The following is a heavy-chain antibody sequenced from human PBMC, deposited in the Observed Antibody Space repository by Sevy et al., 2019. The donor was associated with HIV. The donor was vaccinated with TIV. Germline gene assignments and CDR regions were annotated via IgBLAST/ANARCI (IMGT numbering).Heavy chain of an antibody. CDR3: ARDGGYYSSTNYYDWFDP. CDR1: EFTFSLYW. D-gene: IGHD2-2*01. V-gene: IGHV3-7*01. J-gene: IGHJ5*02. CDR2: IKQDGSEK. Sequence: GGSLRLSCSASEFTFSLYWMSWVRQAPGKGLEWVANIKQDGSEKNYLDSVKGRFTISRDNAKNSLFLQMNSLRVEDTAVYYCARDGGYYSSTNYYDWFDPWGQGTLVTVSS.